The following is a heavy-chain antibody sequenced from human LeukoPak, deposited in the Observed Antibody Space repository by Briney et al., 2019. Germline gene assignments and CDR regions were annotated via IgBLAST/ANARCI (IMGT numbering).Heavy chain of an antibody. CDR2: ISSSSSYI. CDR1: GFTFSSYS. V-gene: IGHV3-21*01. J-gene: IGHJ4*02. CDR3: ARDPTLVVEPPDY. Sequence: GGSLRLSCAASGFTFSSYSMNWVRQAPGKGLEWVSSISSSSSYIYYADSVKGRFTISRDNAKNSLYLQMNSLRAEDTAVYYCARDPTLVVEPPDYWGQGTLVTVSS. D-gene: IGHD2-2*01.